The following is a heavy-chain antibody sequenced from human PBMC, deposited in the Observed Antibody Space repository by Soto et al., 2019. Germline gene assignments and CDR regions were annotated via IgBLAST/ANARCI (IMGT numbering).Heavy chain of an antibody. CDR3: AKGPEVVSNYYYYGMDV. D-gene: IGHD3-22*01. J-gene: IGHJ6*02. CDR1: GFTFSSYG. CDR2: ISYDGSNK. Sequence: QVQLVESGGGVVQPGRSLRLSCAASGFTFSSYGMHWVRQAPGKGLEWVAVISYDGSNKYYADSVKGRFTISRDNSKNTLYLQMNSLRAEDTAVYYCAKGPEVVSNYYYYGMDVWGQGTTVTVSS. V-gene: IGHV3-30*18.